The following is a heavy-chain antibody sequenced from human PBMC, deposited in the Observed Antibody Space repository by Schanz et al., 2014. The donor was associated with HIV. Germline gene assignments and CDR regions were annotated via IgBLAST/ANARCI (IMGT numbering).Heavy chain of an antibody. CDR2: ISYDGSDK. J-gene: IGHJ4*02. V-gene: IGHV3-30*03. CDR3: ARAGLTERFDH. D-gene: IGHD3-9*01. Sequence: QVQLVESGGGVVQPGRSLRLSCAASGRKDSNTGMHWVRQAPGKGLEGGAVISYDGSDKYYADSVPCRFTISRDKAKNSLYLQMNSLRDEDTAVYYCARAGLTERFDHWGQGTLVTVSS. CDR1: GRKDSNTG.